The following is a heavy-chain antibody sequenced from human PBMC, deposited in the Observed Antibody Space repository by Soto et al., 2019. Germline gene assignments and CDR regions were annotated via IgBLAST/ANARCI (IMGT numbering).Heavy chain of an antibody. V-gene: IGHV5-51*01. D-gene: IGHD3-22*01. J-gene: IGHJ6*02. CDR2: IYPGDSDT. Sequence: GESQKISCKGSGYSFTSYWIGWVRQMHGKGLEWMGIIYPGDSDTRYSPSFQGQVTISADKSISTAYLQWSILKASDTAMYYCARVSGFTYYYYGMDVWGQGTTVTVSS. CDR1: GYSFTSYW. CDR3: ARVSGFTYYYYGMDV.